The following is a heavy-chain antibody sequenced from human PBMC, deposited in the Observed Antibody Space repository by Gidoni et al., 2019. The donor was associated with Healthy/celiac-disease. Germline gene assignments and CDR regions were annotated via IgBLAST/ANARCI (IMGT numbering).Heavy chain of an antibody. D-gene: IGHD2-2*01. CDR2: INPSGGST. J-gene: IGHJ6*02. V-gene: IGHV1-46*01. CDR3: ARGYGEIVVVPAAMCGMDV. Sequence: QVQLVQSGAEVKKPGASVKVSCKASGYTFTSYYMHWVRQAPGQGLEWMGIINPSGGSTSYAQKFQGRVTMTRDTSTSTVYMELSSLRSEDTAVYYCARGYGEIVVVPAAMCGMDVWGQGTTVTVSS. CDR1: GYTFTSYY.